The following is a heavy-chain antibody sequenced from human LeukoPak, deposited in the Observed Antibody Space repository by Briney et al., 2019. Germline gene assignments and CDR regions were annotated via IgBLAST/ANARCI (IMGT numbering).Heavy chain of an antibody. CDR3: ARDVTYHGGDWFDP. D-gene: IGHD4-23*01. CDR1: EFTLSSYS. Sequence: GGSLSLSCAASEFTLSSYSMSWVRQAPGKGLEWVSYYADSVKGRFTVSRDNAKNSLYLQMNSLRAEDTAVYYCARDVTYHGGDWFDPWGQGTLVTVSS. V-gene: IGHV3-48*04. J-gene: IGHJ5*02.